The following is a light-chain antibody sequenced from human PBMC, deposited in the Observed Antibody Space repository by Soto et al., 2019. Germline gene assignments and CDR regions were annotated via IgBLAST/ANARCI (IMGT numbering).Light chain of an antibody. CDR1: QNINSY. J-gene: IGKJ4*01. CDR3: QQSYSTGLT. V-gene: IGKV1-39*01. Sequence: DIQMTQSPSSLSASVGDRVTITCRASQNINSYLNWYQQKPGKAPKLLIYAASSLQSGVPSRFSGSGSGTDFTLTISSLQPEEFATYYCQQSYSTGLTFGGGTKVEIK. CDR2: AAS.